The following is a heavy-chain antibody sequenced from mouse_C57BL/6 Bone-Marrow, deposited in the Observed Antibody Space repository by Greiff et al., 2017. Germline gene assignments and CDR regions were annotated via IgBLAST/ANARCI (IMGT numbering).Heavy chain of an antibody. D-gene: IGHD1-1*01. CDR2: IDPSDSYT. J-gene: IGHJ2*01. CDR1: GYTFTSYW. Sequence: QVQLQQPGAELVMPGASVKLSCKASGYTFTSYWMHWVKQRPGQGLEWIGEIDPSDSYTNYNQKFKGKSTLTVDKSSSTAYMQLSSLTSEDSAVXYWAGWRATVVAGDYFDYWGQGTTLTVSS. V-gene: IGHV1-69*01. CDR3: AGWRATVVAGDYFDY.